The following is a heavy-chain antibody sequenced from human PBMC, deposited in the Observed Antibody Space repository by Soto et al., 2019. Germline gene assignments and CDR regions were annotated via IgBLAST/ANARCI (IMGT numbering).Heavy chain of an antibody. D-gene: IGHD4-17*01. J-gene: IGHJ6*02. CDR2: ISYEGRHI. CDR1: GFIFSNYD. CDR3: ARDVSDYVVDV. V-gene: IGHV3-30*09. Sequence: QLHLVESGGGVVQPGNSLRLSCTASGFIFSNYDMHWVSQVPGRGLEWVQLISYEGRHIDYADSVKGRFAISRDNSKNTLDLVMNSLRREDTAMYYCARDVSDYVVDVCGQGATVNVSS.